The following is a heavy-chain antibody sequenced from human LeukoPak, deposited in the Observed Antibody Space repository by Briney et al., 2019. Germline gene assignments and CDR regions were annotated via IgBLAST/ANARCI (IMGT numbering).Heavy chain of an antibody. CDR2: INTNTGNP. V-gene: IGHV7-4-1*02. CDR1: GYTFTSYA. CDR3: ARLTYSSGWYLQGYYYYYMDV. D-gene: IGHD6-19*01. Sequence: ASVKVSCKASGYTFTSYAMNWVRQAPGQGLEWMGWINTNTGNPTYAQGFTGRFVFSLDTSVSTAYLQISSLKAEDTAVYYCARLTYSSGWYLQGYYYYYMDVWGKGTTVTVSS. J-gene: IGHJ6*03.